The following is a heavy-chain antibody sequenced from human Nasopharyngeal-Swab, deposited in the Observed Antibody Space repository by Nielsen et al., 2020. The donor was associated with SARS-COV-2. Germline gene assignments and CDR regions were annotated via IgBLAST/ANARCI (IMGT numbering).Heavy chain of an antibody. CDR2: ISSSGSTI. V-gene: IGHV3-11*01. Sequence: WIRQPPGKGLEWVSYISSSGSTIYYADSVKGRFTISRGNAKNSLYLQMNSLRAEDTAVYYCARDMTAAGTLWFDPWGQGTLVTVSS. CDR3: ARDMTAAGTLWFDP. J-gene: IGHJ5*02. D-gene: IGHD6-13*01.